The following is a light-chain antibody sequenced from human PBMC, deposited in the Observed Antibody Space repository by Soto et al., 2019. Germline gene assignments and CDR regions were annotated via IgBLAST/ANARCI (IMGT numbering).Light chain of an antibody. CDR1: QSVNSNF. V-gene: IGKV3-20*01. CDR2: GVS. CDR3: QQYGSSPVT. Sequence: EIVLTQSPGTLSLSPGERATLSCRASQSVNSNFFAWYQQKVGQAPRLLMYGVSTRATGIPDRFSGSGTGTDFTLTISRLEPEDFAVYYCQQYGSSPVTVGGGTKVDIK. J-gene: IGKJ4*01.